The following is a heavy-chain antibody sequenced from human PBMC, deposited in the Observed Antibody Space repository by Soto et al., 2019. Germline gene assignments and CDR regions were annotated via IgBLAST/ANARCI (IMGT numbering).Heavy chain of an antibody. D-gene: IGHD3-10*01. J-gene: IGHJ6*03. CDR2: INPSGGST. CDR1: GYTFTSYY. Sequence: ASVKVSCKASGYTFTSYYMHWVRQAPGQGLEWMGIINPSGGSTSYAQKFQGRVTMTRDTSTSTVYMELSSLRSEDTAVYYCARVASRVTMVRGVITALSYYYYYYMDVWGKETTVTVSS. V-gene: IGHV1-46*01. CDR3: ARVASRVTMVRGVITALSYYYYYYMDV.